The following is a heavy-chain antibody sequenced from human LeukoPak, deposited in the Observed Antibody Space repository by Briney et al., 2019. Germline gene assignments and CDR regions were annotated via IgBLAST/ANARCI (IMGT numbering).Heavy chain of an antibody. J-gene: IGHJ4*02. CDR1: GFTFSSYG. Sequence: GRSLRLSCAASGFTFSSYGMHWVRQAPGKGLEWVAVIWYDGSNKYYADSVKGRFTISRDNSKNTLYLQMNSRRAEDTAVYYCARSSRDSYLDYWGQGTLVTVSS. D-gene: IGHD5-24*01. CDR2: IWYDGSNK. CDR3: ARSSRDSYLDY. V-gene: IGHV3-33*01.